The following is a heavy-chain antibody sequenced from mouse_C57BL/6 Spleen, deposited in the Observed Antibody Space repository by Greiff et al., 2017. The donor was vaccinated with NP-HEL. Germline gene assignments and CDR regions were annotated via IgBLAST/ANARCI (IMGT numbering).Heavy chain of an antibody. CDR3: ARGGYGNYGFAY. Sequence: EVQVVESEGGLVQPGSSMKLSCTASGFTFSDYYMAWVRQVPEKGLEWVANINYDGSSTYYLDSLKSRFIISRDNAKNILYLQMSSLKSEDTATYYCARGGYGNYGFAYWGQGTLVTVSA. CDR2: INYDGSST. J-gene: IGHJ3*01. D-gene: IGHD2-10*02. CDR1: GFTFSDYY. V-gene: IGHV5-16*01.